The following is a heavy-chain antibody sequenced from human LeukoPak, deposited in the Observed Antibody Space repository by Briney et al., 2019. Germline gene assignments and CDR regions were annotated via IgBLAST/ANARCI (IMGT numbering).Heavy chain of an antibody. CDR3: ARDNSDYVFDY. V-gene: IGHV3-21*01. CDR2: ISSSSSYI. J-gene: IGHJ4*02. CDR1: GFTFSGYS. D-gene: IGHD5-12*01. Sequence: GGSLRLSCAASGFTFSGYSMNWVRQAPGKGLEWVSSISSSSSYIYYADSVKGRFTISRDNAKNSLYLQMNSLRAEDTAVYYCARDNSDYVFDYWGQGTLVTVSS.